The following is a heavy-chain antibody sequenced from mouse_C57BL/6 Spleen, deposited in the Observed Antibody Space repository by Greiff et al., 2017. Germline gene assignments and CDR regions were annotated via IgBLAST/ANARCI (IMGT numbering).Heavy chain of an antibody. CDR3: ERWYDGFDY. D-gene: IGHD2-3*01. V-gene: IGHV1-64*01. J-gene: IGHJ2*01. CDR2: IHPNSGST. Sequence: QVQLQQPGAELVKPGASVKLSCKASGYTFTSYWMHWVKQRPGQGLEWIGMIHPNSGSTKYNEKFKSKATLTVDKSSSTAYLQLSSLTSEDSAVDYCERWYDGFDYWGQGTTLTVSS. CDR1: GYTFTSYW.